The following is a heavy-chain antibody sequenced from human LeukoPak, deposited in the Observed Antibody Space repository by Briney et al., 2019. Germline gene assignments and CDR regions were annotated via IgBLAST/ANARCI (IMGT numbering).Heavy chain of an antibody. Sequence: SGPTLVKPTQTLTLTCTFSGFSLSTHGVGVGWIRQPPGKALEWLALIYWDDDKRYNPSLKSRLSITKDTSKNQVVLTMTNMDPVDTATYFCAHRKWLSKVFEYWGQGTLVTVSS. D-gene: IGHD5-12*01. CDR2: IYWDDDK. V-gene: IGHV2-5*02. CDR1: GFSLSTHGVG. J-gene: IGHJ4*02. CDR3: AHRKWLSKVFEY.